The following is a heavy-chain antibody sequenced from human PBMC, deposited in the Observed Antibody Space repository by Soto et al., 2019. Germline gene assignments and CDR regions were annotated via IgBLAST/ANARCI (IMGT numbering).Heavy chain of an antibody. Sequence: SETLSLTCAVYGGSFSGYYWSWIRQPPGKGLEWIGEINHSGSTNYNPSLKSRVTISVDTSKNQFSLKLSSVTAADTAVYYCARANRAARGYMEVWGKGTTVTVSS. D-gene: IGHD3-16*01. V-gene: IGHV4-34*01. CDR3: ARANRAARGYMEV. CDR1: GGSFSGYY. J-gene: IGHJ6*04. CDR2: INHSGST.